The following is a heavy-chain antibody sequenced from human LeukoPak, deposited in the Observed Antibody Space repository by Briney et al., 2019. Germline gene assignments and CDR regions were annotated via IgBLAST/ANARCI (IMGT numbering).Heavy chain of an antibody. V-gene: IGHV3-74*01. D-gene: IGHD6-6*01. CDR1: GFTFSSYA. J-gene: IGHJ4*02. CDR3: ARGLSGYASSLGY. CDR2: INSDGSST. Sequence: GGSLRLSCTASGFTFSSYAMNWVRQAPGKGLVWVSRINSDGSSTSYADSVRGRFSISRDNAKNTLYLQMNSLRAEDTAVYYCARGLSGYASSLGYWGQGTLVTVSA.